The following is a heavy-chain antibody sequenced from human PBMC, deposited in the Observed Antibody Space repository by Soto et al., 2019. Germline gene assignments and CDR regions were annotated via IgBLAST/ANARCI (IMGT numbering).Heavy chain of an antibody. Sequence: PSETLSLTCAVYGVSFSSYYWSWIRQPPGKGLEWIGYIYYNGSTNYNPSLKSRVSISVDTSKNQFSLKLSSVTAADTAVYYCALAAAGTGLFDYWGQGTQVTVSS. D-gene: IGHD6-13*01. CDR3: ALAAAGTGLFDY. V-gene: IGHV4-59*01. CDR2: IYYNGST. CDR1: GVSFSSYY. J-gene: IGHJ4*02.